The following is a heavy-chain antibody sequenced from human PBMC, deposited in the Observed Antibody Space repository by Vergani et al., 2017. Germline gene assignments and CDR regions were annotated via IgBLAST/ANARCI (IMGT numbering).Heavy chain of an antibody. D-gene: IGHD6-6*01. J-gene: IGHJ4*02. CDR2: INHSGST. V-gene: IGHV4-34*01. Sequence: QVQLQQWGAGLLKPSETLSLTCAVSGGSFSGYYWSWIRQPPGKGLEWIGEINHSGSTNYNPSLKRRVTISVDTSKNQFSLKLSSVTAADTAVYYCARGAPIDYWGQGTLVTVSS. CDR1: GGSFSGYY. CDR3: ARGAPIDY.